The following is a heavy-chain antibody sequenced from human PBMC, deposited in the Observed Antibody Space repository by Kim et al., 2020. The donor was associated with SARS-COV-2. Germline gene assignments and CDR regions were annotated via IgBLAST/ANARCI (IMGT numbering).Heavy chain of an antibody. CDR3: ARDPVDTAMVTPRGYFDY. V-gene: IGHV3-66*01. CDR2: IYSGGST. Sequence: GGSLRLSCAASGFTVSSNYMSWVRQAPGKGLEWVSVIYSGGSTYYADSVKGRFTISRDNSKNTLYLQMNSLRAEDTAVYYCARDPVDTAMVTPRGYFDYWGQGTLVTVSS. D-gene: IGHD5-18*01. J-gene: IGHJ4*02. CDR1: GFTVSSNY.